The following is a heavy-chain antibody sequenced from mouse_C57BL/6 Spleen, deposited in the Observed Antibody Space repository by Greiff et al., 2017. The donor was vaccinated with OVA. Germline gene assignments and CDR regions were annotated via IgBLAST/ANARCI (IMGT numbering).Heavy chain of an antibody. D-gene: IGHD2-3*01. CDR1: GYAFSSSW. CDR3: ARLGDGYRYAMDY. V-gene: IGHV1-82*01. Sequence: QVQLQQSGPELVEPGASVKISCKASGYAFSSSWMNWVKQRPGKGLEWIGRIYPGDGDTNYNGKFKGKATLTADKSSSTAYMQLSSLTSEDSAVYFCARLGDGYRYAMDYWGQGTSVTVSS. CDR2: IYPGDGDT. J-gene: IGHJ4*01.